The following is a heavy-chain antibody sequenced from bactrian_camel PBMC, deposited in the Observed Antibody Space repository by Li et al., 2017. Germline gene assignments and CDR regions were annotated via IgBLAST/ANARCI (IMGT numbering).Heavy chain of an antibody. CDR3: GELGSGGY. CDR1: GFTFRSYY. CDR2: IYSSRDVT. Sequence: VQLVESGGGLVQPGGSLRLSCAASGFTFRSYYMSWVRQAPGKGLEWVSSIYSSRDVTYYADSVKGRFTISRDNAKNTVYLELSSLVTEDTATYYCGELGSGGYWGQGTQVTVS. J-gene: IGHJ6*01. V-gene: IGHV3-2*01.